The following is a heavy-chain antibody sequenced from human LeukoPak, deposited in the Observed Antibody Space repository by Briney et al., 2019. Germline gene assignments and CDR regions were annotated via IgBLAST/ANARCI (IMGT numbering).Heavy chain of an antibody. D-gene: IGHD2-21*02. CDR3: ARDLEVVVTAILDY. Sequence: GGSLRLSCAASGFTFSSYAMHWVRQAPGKGLEWVAVISSDGSNKYYADSVKGRFTISRDNSKNTLYLQMNSLRAEDTAVYYCARDLEVVVTAILDYWGQGTLVTVSS. CDR1: GFTFSSYA. CDR2: ISSDGSNK. V-gene: IGHV3-30*04. J-gene: IGHJ4*02.